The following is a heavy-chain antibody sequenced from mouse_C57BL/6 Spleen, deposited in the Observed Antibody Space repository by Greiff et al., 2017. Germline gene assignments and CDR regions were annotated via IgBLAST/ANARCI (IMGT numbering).Heavy chain of an antibody. CDR1: GYTFTEYT. D-gene: IGHD1-1*01. Sequence: VKLQQSGAELVKPGASVKLSCKASGYTFTEYTIHWVKQRSGQGLEWIGWFYPGSGSIKYNEKFKDKATLTADKSSSTVYMELSRLTSEDSAVYFCARHENGGSSYPAWFAYWGQGTLVTVSA. CDR2: FYPGSGSI. J-gene: IGHJ3*01. CDR3: ARHENGGSSYPAWFAY. V-gene: IGHV1-62-2*01.